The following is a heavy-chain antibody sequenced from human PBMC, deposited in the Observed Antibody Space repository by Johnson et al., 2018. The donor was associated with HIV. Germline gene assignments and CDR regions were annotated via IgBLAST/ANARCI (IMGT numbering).Heavy chain of an antibody. J-gene: IGHJ3*02. D-gene: IGHD2-21*01. CDR1: GFIVNTYC. CDR2: IKPDGSKK. V-gene: IGHV3-7*04. CDR3: ARAQYGGDWSGDDAFDI. Sequence: VQLVESGGGLVQPGGSLRLSCAASGFIVNTYCMTWVRQAPGKGLEWVANIKPDGSKKYSADSVKGRFTISRDNSKTTLFLQMNSLRAEDTAVYYCARAQYGGDWSGDDAFDIWGQGTMVTVSS.